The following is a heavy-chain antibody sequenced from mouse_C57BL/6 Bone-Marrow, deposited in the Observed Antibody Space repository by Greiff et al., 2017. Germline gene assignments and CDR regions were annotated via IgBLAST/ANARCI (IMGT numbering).Heavy chain of an antibody. CDR1: GYTFTDYE. V-gene: IGHV1-15*01. J-gene: IGHJ4*01. Sequence: QVQLKESGAELVRPGASVTLSCKASGYTFTDYEMHWVKQTPVHGLEWIGAIDPETGGTAYNQKFKGKAILTADKSSSTAYMELRSLTSADSAVYYRTGAIYAMDYWGQGTSVTVSS. CDR2: IDPETGGT. CDR3: TGAIYAMDY.